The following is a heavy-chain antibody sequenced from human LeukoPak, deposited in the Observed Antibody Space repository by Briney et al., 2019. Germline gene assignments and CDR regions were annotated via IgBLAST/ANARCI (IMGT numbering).Heavy chain of an antibody. J-gene: IGHJ4*02. D-gene: IGHD3-22*01. Sequence: ASVKVSCKASGYTFTSYGISWVRQAPGQGLEWMGWISAYNGNTNYAQKLQGRVTMTTDTSTSTAYMELRSLRSDDTAVYCCAVTNYDSSGYYRQSTYYFDYWGQGTLVTVSS. CDR3: AVTNYDSSGYYRQSTYYFDY. V-gene: IGHV1-18*01. CDR2: ISAYNGNT. CDR1: GYTFTSYG.